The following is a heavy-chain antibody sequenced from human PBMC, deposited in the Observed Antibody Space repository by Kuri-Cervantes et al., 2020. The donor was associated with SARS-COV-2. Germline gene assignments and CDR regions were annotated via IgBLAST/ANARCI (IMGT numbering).Heavy chain of an antibody. V-gene: IGHV3-74*01. J-gene: IGHJ5*02. Sequence: LSLTCAASGFNFSRTDMHWVRQAPGKGLVWVSRINSDGSSTSYADSVKGRFTISRDNAKNTLYLQMNSLRAEDTAVYYCASSHEWSSGSYFWFDPWGQGTLVTVSS. CDR3: ASSHEWSSGSYFWFDP. CDR1: GFNFSRTD. D-gene: IGHD3-10*01. CDR2: INSDGSST.